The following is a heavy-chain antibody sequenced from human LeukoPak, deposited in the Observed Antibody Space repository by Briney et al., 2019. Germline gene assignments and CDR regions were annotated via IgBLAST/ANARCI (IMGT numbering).Heavy chain of an antibody. D-gene: IGHD2-21*01. V-gene: IGHV3-30-3*01. CDR3: ASTVVVIGGFDY. CDR2: ISYDGSNK. J-gene: IGHJ4*02. CDR1: GFTFSSYA. Sequence: GGSLRLSCAASGFTFSSYAMRWVRQAPGKGLEWVAVISYDGSNKYYADSVKGRFTISRDNSKNTLYLQMNSLRAEDTAMYYCASTVVVIGGFDYWGQGTLVTVSS.